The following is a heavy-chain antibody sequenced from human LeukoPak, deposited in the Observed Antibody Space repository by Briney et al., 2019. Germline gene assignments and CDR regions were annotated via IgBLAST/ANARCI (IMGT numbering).Heavy chain of an antibody. V-gene: IGHV3-23*01. CDR1: GFTFSSYA. Sequence: GGSLRLSCAASGFTFSSYAMSWVRQAPGKGLEWISAISGSGGSTYYADSVKGRFTISRDNSKNTLYLQMNSLRAEDTAVYYCAKAPSLYSSSSSWFDPWGQGTLVTVSS. CDR3: AKAPSLYSSSSSWFDP. D-gene: IGHD6-6*01. CDR2: ISGSGGST. J-gene: IGHJ5*02.